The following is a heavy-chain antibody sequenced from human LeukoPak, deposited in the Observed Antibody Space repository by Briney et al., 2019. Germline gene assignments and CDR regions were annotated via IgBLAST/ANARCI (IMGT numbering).Heavy chain of an antibody. V-gene: IGHV3-7*01. J-gene: IGHJ4*02. D-gene: IGHD6-19*01. CDR1: GFTFSNYW. CDR2: IKQDGSEK. CDR3: ASSSGWIIDC. Sequence: PGGSLRLSCAASGFTFSNYWMNWVRQAPGKGLEWVANIKQDGSEKYYVDSVKGRFTISRDNAKNSLFLQMNSLRAEDTAVYYCASSSGWIIDCWGQGTLVTVSS.